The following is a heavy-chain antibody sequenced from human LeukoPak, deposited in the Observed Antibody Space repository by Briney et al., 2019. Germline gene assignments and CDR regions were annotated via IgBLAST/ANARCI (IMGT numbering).Heavy chain of an antibody. CDR1: GGSFSGYY. J-gene: IGHJ4*02. CDR3: ARGSVVVAATPYYFDY. CDR2: INHSGST. Sequence: SETLSLTSAVYGGSFSGYYWSWIRQPPGKGLEWIGEINHSGSTNYNPSLKSRVTISVDTSKNQFSLKLSSVTAADTAVYYCARGSVVVAATPYYFDYWGQGTLVTVSS. D-gene: IGHD2-15*01. V-gene: IGHV4-34*01.